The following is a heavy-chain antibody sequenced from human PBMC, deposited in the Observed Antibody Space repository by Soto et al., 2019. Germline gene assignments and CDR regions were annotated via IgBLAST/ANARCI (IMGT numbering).Heavy chain of an antibody. V-gene: IGHV3-48*02. CDR1: GFTFSSYS. CDR3: ARGNCGGDCYSSPLDY. Sequence: PGGSLRLSCAASGFTFSSYSMNWVRQAPGQGLEWVSYVSSGSSTIDYADSVKGRFTISRDNARNSLYLQMNGLRDGDTAVYYCARGNCGGDCYSSPLDYWGQGTLVTVSS. CDR2: VSSGSSTI. J-gene: IGHJ4*02. D-gene: IGHD2-21*02.